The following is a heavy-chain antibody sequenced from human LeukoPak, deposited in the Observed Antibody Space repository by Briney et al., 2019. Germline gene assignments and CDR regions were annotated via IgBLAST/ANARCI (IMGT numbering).Heavy chain of an antibody. J-gene: IGHJ4*02. CDR3: AKDREYREFDY. CDR1: GITLSCYG. CDR2: IRDGGSKK. V-gene: IGHV3-30*02. D-gene: IGHD2/OR15-2a*01. Sequence: GFLGLSCAAGGITLSCYGQQLGRPAPGQGPGVGAIIRDGGSKKYYADSVKGRFTISRDNSKNTLYLQMNSLRAEDTAVYYCAKDREYREFDYWGQGTLVTVSS.